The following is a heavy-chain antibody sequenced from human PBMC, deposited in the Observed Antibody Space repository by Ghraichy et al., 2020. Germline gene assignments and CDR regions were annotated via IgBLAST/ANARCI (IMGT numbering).Heavy chain of an antibody. V-gene: IGHV4-34*01. D-gene: IGHD3-9*01. CDR1: GGSFSGYY. Sequence: SETLSLTCAVYGGSFSGYYWSWIRQPPGKGLEWIGEINHSGSTNYNPSLKSRVTISVDTSKNQFSLKLSSVTAADTAVYYCARKLNGFYYYYYGMDVWGQGTTVTVSS. CDR3: ARKLNGFYYYYYGMDV. CDR2: INHSGST. J-gene: IGHJ6*02.